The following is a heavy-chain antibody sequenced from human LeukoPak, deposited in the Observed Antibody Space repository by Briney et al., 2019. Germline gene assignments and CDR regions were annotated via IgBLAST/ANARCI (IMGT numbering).Heavy chain of an antibody. V-gene: IGHV1-18*04. CDR3: ARMVRGVNAYNWFDP. Sequence: ASVKVSCKASGYTFTGYYMHWVRQAPGQGLEWMGWISAYNGNTNYAQRLQGRVTMTTDTSTSTAYMELRSLRSDDTAVYYCARMVRGVNAYNWFDPWGQGTLVTVSS. CDR2: ISAYNGNT. J-gene: IGHJ5*02. CDR1: GYTFTGYY. D-gene: IGHD3-10*01.